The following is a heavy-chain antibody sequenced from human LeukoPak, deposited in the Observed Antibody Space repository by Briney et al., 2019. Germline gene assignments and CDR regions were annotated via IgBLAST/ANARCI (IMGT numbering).Heavy chain of an antibody. CDR2: IYYSGST. J-gene: IGHJ4*02. Sequence: SETLSLTCTVSGGSISSYYWSWIRQPPGKGLEWIGYIYYSGSTNYNPSLKSRVTISVDTSKNQFSLKLSSVTAADTAVYYCARQRYGGNSVFDYWGQGTLVTVSS. V-gene: IGHV4-59*08. D-gene: IGHD4-23*01. CDR1: GGSISSYY. CDR3: ARQRYGGNSVFDY.